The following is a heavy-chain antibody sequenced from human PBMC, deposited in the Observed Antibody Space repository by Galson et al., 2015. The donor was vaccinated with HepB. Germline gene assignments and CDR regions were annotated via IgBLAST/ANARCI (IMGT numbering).Heavy chain of an antibody. J-gene: IGHJ6*02. CDR3: VKGRDYYYYYGMDV. CDR1: GFTFSIYA. V-gene: IGHV3-64D*06. CDR2: ISNNGGST. Sequence: SLRLSCAASGFTFSIYAIHWVRQAPGKGLEYVSAISNNGGSTYYADSVKGRFTISRDNSKNTLYLQMSSLRAEDTAVYYCVKGRDYYYYYGMDVWGQGTTVTVSS.